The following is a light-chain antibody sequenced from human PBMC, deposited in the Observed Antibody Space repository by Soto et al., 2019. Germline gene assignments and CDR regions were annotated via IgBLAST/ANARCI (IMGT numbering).Light chain of an antibody. V-gene: IGKV3-11*01. Sequence: EIVLTQSPATLSLSPGERATLSCRASQSVSSYLAWYQQKPGQAPRLLIYDASNRATGIPARFSGSGSGTDFTLTISSLEPEDFAVYYCQQLKTFGQGTKVDI. J-gene: IGKJ1*01. CDR1: QSVSSY. CDR2: DAS. CDR3: QQLKT.